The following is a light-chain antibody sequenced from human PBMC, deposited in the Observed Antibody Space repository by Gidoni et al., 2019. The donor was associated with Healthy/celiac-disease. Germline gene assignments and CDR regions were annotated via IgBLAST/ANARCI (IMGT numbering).Light chain of an antibody. CDR2: DAS. Sequence: EIPLTQSPATLSLSPAARATISCRPSQLVSSYSAVYQQKHGQAPRLLIYDASNRATGIPARFSGSGSGTDFALTMSSLEPEDFAVYYCQQRSNWPPKYTFGQGTKLEIK. CDR3: QQRSNWPPKYT. J-gene: IGKJ2*01. V-gene: IGKV3-11*01. CDR1: QLVSSY.